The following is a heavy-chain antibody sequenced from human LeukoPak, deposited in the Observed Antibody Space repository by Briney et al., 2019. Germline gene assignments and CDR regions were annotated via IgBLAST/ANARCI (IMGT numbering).Heavy chain of an antibody. Sequence: PSETLSLTCTVSGGSISSYYWSWIRQPAGKGLEWIGRIYTSGSTNYNPSLKSRVTMSVDTSKNQFPPKLSSVTAADAAMYYCASDTLGYFDYWGQGTLVTVSS. J-gene: IGHJ4*02. CDR1: GGSISSYY. CDR3: ASDTLGYFDY. V-gene: IGHV4-4*07. D-gene: IGHD3-10*01. CDR2: IYTSGST.